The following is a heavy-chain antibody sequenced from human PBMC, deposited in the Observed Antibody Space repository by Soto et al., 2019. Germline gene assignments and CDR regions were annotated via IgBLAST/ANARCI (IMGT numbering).Heavy chain of an antibody. V-gene: IGHV4-61*03. D-gene: IGHD5-18*01. CDR1: GGSVSSSSYY. CDR3: PRKPYSYVYGGMTVTES. J-gene: IGHJ4*02. Sequence: QVQVQESDPGLVKASETLSLTCTVSGGSVSSSSYYWTWIRQHPGQGLEWIGFIYYSGSTSYNPSLKGRVTNSVETAKNHFSLKTSSVTAAAATVYYSPRKPYSYVYGGMTVTESRGQGTLVTVS. CDR2: IYYSGST.